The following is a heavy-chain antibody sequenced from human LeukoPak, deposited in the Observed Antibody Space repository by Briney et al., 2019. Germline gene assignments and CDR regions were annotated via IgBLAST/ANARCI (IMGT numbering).Heavy chain of an antibody. V-gene: IGHV3-30-3*01. Sequence: GSLRLSCAASGFTFSSYAMHWVRQAPGKGLEWVAVISYDGSNKYYADSVKGRFTISRDNSKNTLYLQMNSLRAEDTAVYYCATHSSGWYPVDYWGQGTLVTVSS. D-gene: IGHD6-19*01. J-gene: IGHJ4*02. CDR3: ATHSSGWYPVDY. CDR1: GFTFSSYA. CDR2: ISYDGSNK.